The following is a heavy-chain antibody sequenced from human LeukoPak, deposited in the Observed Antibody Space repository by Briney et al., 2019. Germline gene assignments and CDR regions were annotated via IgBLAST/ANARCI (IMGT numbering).Heavy chain of an antibody. J-gene: IGHJ4*02. D-gene: IGHD3-22*01. CDR2: INHSGST. CDR3: ARGGPYYYDSSGYYSY. V-gene: IGHV4-34*01. CDR1: GGSFSGYY. Sequence: SETLSLTCAVYGGSFSGYYWSWIRRPPGKGLEWIGEINHSGSTDYNPSLKSRVTISVDTSKNQFFLKLSSVTAADTAVYYCARGGPYYYDSSGYYSYWGQGTLVTVSS.